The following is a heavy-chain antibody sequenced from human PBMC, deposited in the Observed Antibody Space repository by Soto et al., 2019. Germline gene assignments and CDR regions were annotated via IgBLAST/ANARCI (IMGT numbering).Heavy chain of an antibody. CDR3: ARVTSTSIAARPRWFDP. CDR2: IYHSGST. D-gene: IGHD6-6*01. CDR1: GYSISSGYY. J-gene: IGHJ5*02. Sequence: SETLSLTCAVSGYSISSGYYWGWIRQPPGKGLEWIGSIYHSGSTYYNPSFKSRVTISVDTSKNQFSLKLSTVTAADTAVYYCARVTSTSIAARPRWFDPWRQGTLVTVS. V-gene: IGHV4-38-2*01.